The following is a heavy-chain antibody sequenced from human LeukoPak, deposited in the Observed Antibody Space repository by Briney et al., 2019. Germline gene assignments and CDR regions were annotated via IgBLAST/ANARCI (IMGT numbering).Heavy chain of an antibody. J-gene: IGHJ4*02. Sequence: ASVKVSCKASGYTFTSYGISWVRQAPGQGLEWMGWISAYNGNTNYAQKLQGRVTMTTDTSTSTAYMELGSLRSDDTAVYYCARENGYSSSWRGDYFDYWGQGTLVTVSS. D-gene: IGHD6-13*01. CDR3: ARENGYSSSWRGDYFDY. CDR2: ISAYNGNT. CDR1: GYTFTSYG. V-gene: IGHV1-18*01.